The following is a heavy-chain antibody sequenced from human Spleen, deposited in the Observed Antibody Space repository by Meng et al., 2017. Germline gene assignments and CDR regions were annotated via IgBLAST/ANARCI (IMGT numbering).Heavy chain of an antibody. CDR3: VRSSGWVRTGFDP. V-gene: IGHV4-59*08. D-gene: IGHD6-19*01. CDR2: ITYSGNT. CDR1: GASISPYC. Sequence: QVQLQESGPGLVKPSETLSLTCSVSGASISPYCWTWIRQTPGKRLEWIAYITYSGNTYYNPSLRSRVTISVDTSKDQFSLSLRSVTAADTAVYYCVRSSGWVRTGFDPWGQGTLVTVSS. J-gene: IGHJ5*02.